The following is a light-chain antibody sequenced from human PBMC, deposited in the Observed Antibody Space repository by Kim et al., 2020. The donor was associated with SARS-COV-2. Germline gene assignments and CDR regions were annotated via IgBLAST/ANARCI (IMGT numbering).Light chain of an antibody. CDR1: QSIKHN. CDR3: QQNATSGRT. CDR2: GAS. V-gene: IGKV3-20*01. J-gene: IGKJ1*01. Sequence: LGTRATPSCRASQSIKHNLAWYPHIPRQAPRLLLSGASYRATGIADRFSGSGSRTDFTLTISRLEPEDFAVYFCQQNATSGRTFGQGTKVEIK.